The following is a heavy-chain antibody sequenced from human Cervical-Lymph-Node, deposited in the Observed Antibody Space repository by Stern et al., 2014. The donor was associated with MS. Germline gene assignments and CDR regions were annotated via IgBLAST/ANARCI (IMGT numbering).Heavy chain of an antibody. V-gene: IGHV3-43*01. CDR3: AKGESKRFYGMDV. Sequence: EVQLVESGGAVQPGGSLRLSCAASGFTFDDHTMHWVRLAPGKNLEWVSLITWDGGRDYYGDSVEGRFTISRDNSKNSLYLQMNNLRIDDTALYYCAKGESKRFYGMDVWGQGTTVIVSS. CDR2: ITWDGGRD. D-gene: IGHD3-3*01. J-gene: IGHJ6*02. CDR1: GFTFDDHT.